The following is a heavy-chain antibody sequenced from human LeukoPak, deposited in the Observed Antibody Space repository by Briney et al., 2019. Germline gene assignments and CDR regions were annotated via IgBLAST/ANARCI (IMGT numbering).Heavy chain of an antibody. J-gene: IGHJ4*02. CDR1: GFTFSSYA. CDR2: ISGSGGST. D-gene: IGHD3-10*01. V-gene: IGHV3-23*01. Sequence: QSGGSLRLSCAASGFTFSSYAMSWVRQAPGKGLEWVSAISGSGGSTYYADSVKGRFTISRDNSKNTLYLQMNSLRAEDTAVYYCASITMVRGVTRFDYWAQGTLVTVSS. CDR3: ASITMVRGVTRFDY.